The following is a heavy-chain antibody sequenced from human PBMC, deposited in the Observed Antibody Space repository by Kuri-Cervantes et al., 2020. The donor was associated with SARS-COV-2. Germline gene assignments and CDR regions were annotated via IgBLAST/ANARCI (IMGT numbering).Heavy chain of an antibody. CDR3: ARDLNRYSSSWGAFDI. J-gene: IGHJ3*02. V-gene: IGHV3-48*01. CDR2: ISSSSSTI. CDR1: GFTFSGYS. Sequence: GGSLRLSCAASGFTFSGYSMNWVRQAPGKGLEWVSYISSSSSTIYYADSVKGRFTISRDNSKNTLYLKMNSLRAEDTAVYYCARDLNRYSSSWGAFDIWGQGTMVTVSS. D-gene: IGHD6-13*01.